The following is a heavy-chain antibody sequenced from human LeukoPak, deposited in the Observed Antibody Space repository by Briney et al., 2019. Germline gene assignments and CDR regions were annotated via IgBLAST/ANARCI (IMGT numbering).Heavy chain of an antibody. D-gene: IGHD6-19*01. CDR1: GYSFTSYW. CDR3: ARLEYSSGWYPDY. CDR2: IDPSDSYT. J-gene: IGHJ4*02. Sequence: GESLKISCKGSGYSFTSYWIIWVRQMPGRGLEWMGRIDPSDSYTNYRPSFQGQVTISADKSISTAYLQWSSLKPSDTAMYYCARLEYSSGWYPDYWGQGTLVTVSS. V-gene: IGHV5-10-1*01.